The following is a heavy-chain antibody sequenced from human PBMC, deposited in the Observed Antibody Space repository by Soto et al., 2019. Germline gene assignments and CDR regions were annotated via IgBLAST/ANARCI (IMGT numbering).Heavy chain of an antibody. J-gene: IGHJ6*02. D-gene: IGHD1-26*01. CDR3: AKEGSYYARGWRDDYYGMDV. Sequence: SETLSLTCTVSGGSISSNGYYWSWIRQHPGKGLEWIGYIYYGGSTYYNPSLKIRVTISLDTSKKQFSRKLSSVTAADTAVYYCAKEGSYYARGWRDDYYGMDVWGQGTTVTVSS. CDR1: GGSISSNGYY. V-gene: IGHV4-31*03. CDR2: IYYGGST.